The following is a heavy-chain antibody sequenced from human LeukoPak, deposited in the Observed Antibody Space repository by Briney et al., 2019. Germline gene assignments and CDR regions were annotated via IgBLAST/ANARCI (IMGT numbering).Heavy chain of an antibody. CDR3: ASPSDGDFWSGYLTY. J-gene: IGHJ4*02. Sequence: GGSLKLSCAASGFTFSDSAIHWVRQASGKGLEWVGRIRSKTHNYATEYGASMKGTFTISRDDSKHTASLQMNSLKVEDTATYYCASPSDGDFWSGYLTYWGQGTVVTVSS. V-gene: IGHV3-73*01. CDR2: IRSKTHNYAT. CDR1: GFTFSDSA. D-gene: IGHD3-3*01.